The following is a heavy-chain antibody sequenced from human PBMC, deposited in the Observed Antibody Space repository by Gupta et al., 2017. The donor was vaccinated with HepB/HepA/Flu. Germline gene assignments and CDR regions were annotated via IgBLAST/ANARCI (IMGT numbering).Heavy chain of an antibody. J-gene: IGHJ4*02. Sequence: EVQLLESGGGLVQPGGSLRLSCAASGFIFSSYAMRWVRQAPGKGLEWVSTIRDSEESTYYADSVKGRFTIARDNSKNTVYLQINSLRAEDTAIYHGARAHDDWNYVDLSYWGQGTLVTVAS. V-gene: IGHV3-23*01. CDR1: GFIFSSYA. CDR2: IRDSEEST. CDR3: ARAHDDWNYVDLSY. D-gene: IGHD1-7*01.